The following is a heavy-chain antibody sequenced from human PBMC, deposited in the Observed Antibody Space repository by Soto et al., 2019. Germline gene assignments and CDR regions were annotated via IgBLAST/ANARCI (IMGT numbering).Heavy chain of an antibody. V-gene: IGHV3-23*01. J-gene: IGHJ4*02. Sequence: EVQLLESGGGLVQPGGSLRLSCAASGFSFGGYGMRWVRQAPGQGLEWVSAVSGSGATTYYSDSVRGRFTISRDNSKNTLYLQMNSLRAEDTAVYFCAKASKGYTGYDLDYWGQGTLVAVSP. CDR1: GFSFGGYG. CDR2: VSGSGATT. D-gene: IGHD5-12*01. CDR3: AKASKGYTGYDLDY.